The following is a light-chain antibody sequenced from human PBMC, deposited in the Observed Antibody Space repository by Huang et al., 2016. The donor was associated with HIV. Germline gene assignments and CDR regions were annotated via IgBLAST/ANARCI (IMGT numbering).Light chain of an antibody. V-gene: IGKV3-20*01. Sequence: EIVLTQSPGTLSLSPGETATLSCRASQYVTSSYLAWYQQRPGQAPRLLIYGASTRASGTPDRFIGSGSGTDFTLTITRLEPEDFAVYYCQQYVSSPPWTFGQGTKVEIK. CDR2: GAS. CDR3: QQYVSSPPWT. CDR1: QYVTSSY. J-gene: IGKJ1*01.